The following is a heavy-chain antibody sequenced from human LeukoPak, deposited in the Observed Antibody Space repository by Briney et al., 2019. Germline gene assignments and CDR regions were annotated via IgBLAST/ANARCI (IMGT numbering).Heavy chain of an antibody. CDR2: ISWNSGSL. CDR1: GFNFNDYA. CDR3: ARDLAPVKN. Sequence: GGSLRLSCAASGFNFNDYAMHWVRQAPGKGLEWVSGISWNSGSLGYAGSVKGRFTVSRDNAKNSLYLQMNSLRAEDTAVYYCARDLAPVKNWGQGTLVTVSS. V-gene: IGHV3-9*01. J-gene: IGHJ4*02.